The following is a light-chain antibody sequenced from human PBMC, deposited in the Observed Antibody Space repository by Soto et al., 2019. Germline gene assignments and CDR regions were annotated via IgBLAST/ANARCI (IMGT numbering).Light chain of an antibody. CDR3: SSYTSSSTLV. CDR1: SSDVGGYDY. CDR2: DVN. Sequence: QPVLTQPASVSGSPGQSITISCTGTSSDVGGYDYVSWYQQHPGKAPQLMIYDVNNRPSGVSNRFSGSKSGNTASLTISGLQAEDEADYYCSSYTSSSTLVFGTGTKVTVL. V-gene: IGLV2-14*01. J-gene: IGLJ1*01.